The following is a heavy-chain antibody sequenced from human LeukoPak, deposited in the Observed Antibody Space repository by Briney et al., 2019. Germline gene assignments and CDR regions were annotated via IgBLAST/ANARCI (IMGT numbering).Heavy chain of an antibody. CDR2: ISDSGGST. CDR3: AKSSYDFWSSFDY. CDR1: GFTFSSYA. V-gene: IGHV3-23*01. D-gene: IGHD3-3*01. Sequence: GGSLRLSCATSGFTFSSYAMIWVRQAPGKGLEWVSGISDSGGSTYYADSVKDRFTISRDNSKSTLYLQMSSLRAEDTAVYYCAKSSYDFWSSFDYWGQGTLVTVSS. J-gene: IGHJ4*02.